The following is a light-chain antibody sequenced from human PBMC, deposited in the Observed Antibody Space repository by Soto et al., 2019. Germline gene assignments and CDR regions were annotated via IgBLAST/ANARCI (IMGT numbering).Light chain of an antibody. Sequence: EVVLTQSPATLSLSPGERATLSCRASQSVSSYLAWYQQKPGQAPRLLIYDSSTRATGIPARFSGSGSGTDFPLTISSLEPDDFAVYYCQQRNSWPVTFGQGTRLEIK. CDR3: QQRNSWPVT. CDR1: QSVSSY. J-gene: IGKJ5*01. V-gene: IGKV3-11*01. CDR2: DSS.